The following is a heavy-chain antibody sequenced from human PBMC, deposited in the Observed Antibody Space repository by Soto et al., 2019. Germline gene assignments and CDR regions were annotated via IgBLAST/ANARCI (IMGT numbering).Heavy chain of an antibody. CDR1: GLTFSNYW. J-gene: IGHJ1*01. CDR3: ARGADYGAHFQR. V-gene: IGHV3-7*01. Sequence: EVQLVESGGGLVQPGGSLRLSCVDSGLTFSNYWMNWVRQAPGKGLEWVANIRQDGGEIYYVDSVKGRFTISRDNTKNSLYLQMNSLRAEDTAVYYCARGADYGAHFQRWGQGTLVTVSS. CDR2: IRQDGGEI. D-gene: IGHD4-17*01.